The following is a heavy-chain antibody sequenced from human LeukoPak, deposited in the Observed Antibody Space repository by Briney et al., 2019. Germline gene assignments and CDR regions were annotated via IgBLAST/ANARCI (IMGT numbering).Heavy chain of an antibody. J-gene: IGHJ6*02. CDR1: GFTFSSYG. Sequence: PGRSLRLSCAASGFTFSSYGMHWVRQAPGKGLEWVAVIWYDGSNKYYADSVKGRFTISRDNSKNTLYLQMNSLRAEDTAVYYCARGWELLYWYGMDVWGQGTTVTVPS. V-gene: IGHV3-33*01. D-gene: IGHD1-26*01. CDR3: ARGWELLYWYGMDV. CDR2: IWYDGSNK.